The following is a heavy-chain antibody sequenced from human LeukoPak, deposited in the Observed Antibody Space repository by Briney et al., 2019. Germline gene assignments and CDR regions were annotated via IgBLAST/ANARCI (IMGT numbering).Heavy chain of an antibody. Sequence: SVKVSCKASGGTFSSYTISWVRQAPGQGLEWMGRIIPILGIANYAQKFQGRVTITADKSTSTAYMELSSLRSEDTAVYYCAREADVWGSDRYDYWGQGTLVTVSS. CDR1: GGTFSSYT. CDR2: IIPILGIA. D-gene: IGHD3-16*02. V-gene: IGHV1-69*04. CDR3: AREADVWGSDRYDY. J-gene: IGHJ4*02.